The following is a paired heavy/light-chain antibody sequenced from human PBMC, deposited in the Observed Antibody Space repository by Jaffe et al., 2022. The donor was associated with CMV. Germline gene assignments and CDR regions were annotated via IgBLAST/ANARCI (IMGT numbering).Heavy chain of an antibody. CDR2: IWYDGSNK. CDR1: GFTFSSYG. D-gene: IGHD3-22*01. CDR3: ARVWRDYYDSSLGRLDYYGMDV. J-gene: IGHJ6*02. V-gene: IGHV3-33*01. Sequence: QVQLVESGGGVVQPGRSLRLSCAASGFTFSSYGMHWVRQAPGKGLEWVAVIWYDGSNKYYADSVKGRFTISRDNSKNTLYLQMNSLRAEDTAVYYCARVWRDYYDSSLGRLDYYGMDVWGQGTTVTVSS.
Light chain of an antibody. CDR2: LGS. CDR1: QSLLHSNGYNY. Sequence: DIVMTQSPLSLPVTPGEPASISCRSSQSLLHSNGYNYLDWYLQKPGQSPQLLIYLGSNRASGVPDRFSGSGSGTDFTLKISRVEAEDVGVYYCMQALQTPMYTFGQGTKLEIK. CDR3: MQALQTPMYT. V-gene: IGKV2-28*01. J-gene: IGKJ2*01.